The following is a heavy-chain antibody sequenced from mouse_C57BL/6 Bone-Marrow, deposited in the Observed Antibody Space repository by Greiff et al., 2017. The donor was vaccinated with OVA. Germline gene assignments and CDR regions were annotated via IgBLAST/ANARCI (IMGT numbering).Heavy chain of an antibody. V-gene: IGHV5-17*01. CDR3: ARDYYGNYFDY. CDR1: GFTFSDYG. D-gene: IGHD2-1*01. CDR2: ISSGSSTI. Sequence: EVQVVESGGGLVKPGGSLKLSCAASGFTFSDYGMHWVRQAPEKGLEWVAYISSGSSTIYYADTVKGRFTISRDNSKNTLFLQMTSLSSEDTAMYYCARDYYGNYFDYWGQGTTLTVSS. J-gene: IGHJ2*01.